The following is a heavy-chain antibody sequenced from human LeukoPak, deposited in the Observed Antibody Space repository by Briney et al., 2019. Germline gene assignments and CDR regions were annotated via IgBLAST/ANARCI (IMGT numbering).Heavy chain of an antibody. V-gene: IGHV4-39*07. CDR2: IYYSGNT. CDR1: GGSISNSNYY. J-gene: IGHJ4*02. CDR3: ARDPQSRIAAAGIGDY. Sequence: SETLSLTCTVSGGSISNSNYYWGRIRQPPGKGLEWIGSIYYSGNTYYNPSLKSRVTISVDTSKNQFSLKLSSVTAADTAVYYCARDPQSRIAAAGIGDYWGQGTLVAVSS. D-gene: IGHD6-13*01.